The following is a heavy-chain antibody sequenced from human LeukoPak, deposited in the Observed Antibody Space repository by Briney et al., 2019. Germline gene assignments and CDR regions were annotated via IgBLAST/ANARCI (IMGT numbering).Heavy chain of an antibody. V-gene: IGHV4-39*01. D-gene: IGHD6-13*01. J-gene: IGHJ4*02. CDR1: GGSISSSNYY. Sequence: SETLSLTCTVSGGSISSSNYYWGWIRQPPGTGLEWIGSIYYSGSTYYNPSLKSRVTISVDTSKNQFSLKLSSVTAADTAVYYCARFSDSSSWHFDYWGQGTLVTVSS. CDR2: IYYSGST. CDR3: ARFSDSSSWHFDY.